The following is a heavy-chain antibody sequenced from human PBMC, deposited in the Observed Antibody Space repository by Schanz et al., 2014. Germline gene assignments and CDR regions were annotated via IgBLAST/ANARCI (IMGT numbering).Heavy chain of an antibody. D-gene: IGHD6-19*01. V-gene: IGHV3-11*01. CDR2: ISNSGTTI. Sequence: QVDLVESGGGLVQPGGSLRLSCAASGFTVSKNYMSWIRQAPGKGLEWVSYISNSGTTIYYADSVKGRFTISRDNAKNSLYLQMNSLRVEDTAVYYCARDLISSGWYGWGQGTLVTVSS. J-gene: IGHJ4*02. CDR1: GFTVSKNY. CDR3: ARDLISSGWYG.